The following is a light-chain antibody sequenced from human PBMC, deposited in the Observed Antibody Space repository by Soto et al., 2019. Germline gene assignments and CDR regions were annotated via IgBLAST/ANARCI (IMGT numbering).Light chain of an antibody. CDR1: SGDIGDYNY. CDR3: CSYTRSGTLI. J-gene: IGLJ1*01. V-gene: IGLV2-14*01. Sequence: LTQPASVSGSPGQSITISCVGTSGDIGDYNYVSWYQQHPGNVPKVIIYDVSNRPSGVSYRFSGTKSGNTASLTVSGLQAEDEADYYCCSYTRSGTLIFGTGTKVT. CDR2: DVS.